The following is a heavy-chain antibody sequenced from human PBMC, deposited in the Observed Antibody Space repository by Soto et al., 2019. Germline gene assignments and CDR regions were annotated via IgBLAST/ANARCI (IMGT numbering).Heavy chain of an antibody. CDR3: AKAPIRGSGSPGYMDV. J-gene: IGHJ6*03. CDR1: GFTFNDYA. D-gene: IGHD3-3*01. V-gene: IGHV3-9*01. Sequence: EVQLVESGGGLVQPGRSLRLSCAASGFTFNDYAMNWVRQVPGKGLEWVSGIGWNSGSIGYADSVKGRFTISRDNAKNSLYLQMNSLKTEDTALYYCAKAPIRGSGSPGYMDVWGKGTTVTVS. CDR2: IGWNSGSI.